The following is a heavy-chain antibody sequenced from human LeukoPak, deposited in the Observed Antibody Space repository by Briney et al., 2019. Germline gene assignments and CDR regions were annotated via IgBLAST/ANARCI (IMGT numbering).Heavy chain of an antibody. Sequence: ASVKVSCKASGYTFTSYYMHWVRQAPGQGLEWMGIINPSGGSTSYAQKFQGRVTMTRGTSTSTVYMELSSLRSEDTAVYYCARAISDDYGGNLYWYFDLWGRGTLVTVSS. CDR3: ARAISDDYGGNLYWYFDL. D-gene: IGHD4-23*01. CDR1: GYTFTSYY. V-gene: IGHV1-46*01. CDR2: INPSGGST. J-gene: IGHJ2*01.